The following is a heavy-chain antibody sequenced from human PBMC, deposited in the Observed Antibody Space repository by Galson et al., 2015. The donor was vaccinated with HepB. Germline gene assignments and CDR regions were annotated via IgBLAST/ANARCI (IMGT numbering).Heavy chain of an antibody. CDR3: ARKVPDPRAAPFDY. D-gene: IGHD6-13*01. J-gene: IGHJ4*02. CDR2: IKSSSSTI. Sequence: SLRLSCAASGFTFSSYSMNWVRQAPGKGLEWVSYIKSSSSTILYADSVKGRFTISRDNAKNSLYLQMNSLRDEDTAVYYCARKVPDPRAAPFDYWGLGTLVTVSS. CDR1: GFTFSSYS. V-gene: IGHV3-48*02.